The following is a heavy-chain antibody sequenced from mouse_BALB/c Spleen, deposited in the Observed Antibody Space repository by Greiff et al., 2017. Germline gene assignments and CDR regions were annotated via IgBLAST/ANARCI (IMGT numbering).Heavy chain of an antibody. D-gene: IGHD2-4*01. V-gene: IGHV1S127*01. J-gene: IGHJ4*01. CDR1: GYTLTSYW. CDR3: TRWGDYAMDY. Sequence: QVQLQQPGAELVKPGASVKMSCKASGYTLTSYWMHWVKQRPGQGLEWIGVIDPSDSYTSYNQKFKGKATLTVDTSSSTAYMQLSSLTSEDSAVYYCTRWGDYAMDYWGQGTSVTVSS. CDR2: IDPSDSYT.